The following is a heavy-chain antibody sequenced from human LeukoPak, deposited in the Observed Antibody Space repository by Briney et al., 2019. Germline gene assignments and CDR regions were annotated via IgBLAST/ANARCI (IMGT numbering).Heavy chain of an antibody. J-gene: IGHJ3*02. CDR3: ASNVTTTPITTGGAFNI. V-gene: IGHV3-48*01. CDR2: ISTSSSTI. D-gene: IGHD4-17*01. CDR1: GFTFSSYR. Sequence: GGSLRLSCAASGFTFSSYRMNWVRQAPGKGLEWVSHISTSSSTIYYADSVKGRFTISRDNAKNSLYLQMNSLRAEDTAVYYCASNVTTTPITTGGAFNIWGQGTMVTVSS.